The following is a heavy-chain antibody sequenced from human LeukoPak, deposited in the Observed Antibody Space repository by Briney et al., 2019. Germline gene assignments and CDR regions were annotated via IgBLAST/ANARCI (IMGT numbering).Heavy chain of an antibody. Sequence: GGSLRLSCAASGITLSRYWIHWVRQVPGKGLVWVSHINGDGSVTTYADSVKGRFTISNDNAKNTLYLQMDSLRVEDPAVYFRARDGTHGNFDCWGQGTLVTVSS. D-gene: IGHD1-26*01. CDR3: ARDGTHGNFDC. V-gene: IGHV3-74*01. CDR1: GITLSRYW. CDR2: INGDGSVT. J-gene: IGHJ4*02.